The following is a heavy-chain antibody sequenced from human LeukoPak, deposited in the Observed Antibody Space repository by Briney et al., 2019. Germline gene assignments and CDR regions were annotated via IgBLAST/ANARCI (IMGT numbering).Heavy chain of an antibody. CDR2: IYPGDSDT. J-gene: IGHJ5*02. CDR3: ARQNYYDSSGSASNWFDP. CDR1: GYRFTSYW. Sequence: GESLKISCKGSGYRFTSYWIGWVRQMPGKGLEWMGIIYPGDSDTRYSPSFQGQVTISADKSISTAYLQWSSLKASDTAMYYCARQNYYDSSGSASNWFDPWGQGTLVTVSS. V-gene: IGHV5-51*01. D-gene: IGHD3-22*01.